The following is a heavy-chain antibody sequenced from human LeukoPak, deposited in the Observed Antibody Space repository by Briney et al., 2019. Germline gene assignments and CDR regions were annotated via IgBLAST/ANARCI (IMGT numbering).Heavy chain of an antibody. CDR2: ISSSDNTI. CDR1: EFTFSNCA. D-gene: IGHD5-18*01. Sequence: GGSLRLSCAASEFTFSNCAMNWVRQAPGKGLEWVSYISSSDNTIHYADSVKGRFTISRDNAKNSLYLEMNSLRDEDTAVYYCARVHRGYSYGRLDYWGQGTLVTVSS. J-gene: IGHJ4*02. CDR3: ARVHRGYSYGRLDY. V-gene: IGHV3-48*02.